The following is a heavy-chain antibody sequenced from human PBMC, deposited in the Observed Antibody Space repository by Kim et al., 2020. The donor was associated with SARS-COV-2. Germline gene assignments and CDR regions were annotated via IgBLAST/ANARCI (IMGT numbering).Heavy chain of an antibody. J-gene: IGHJ4*02. V-gene: IGHV4-61*02. Sequence: SQTLSLTCTVSGGSITSGTYYCTYIRQPAGKGLEWIGRIYTSGNDNYNPSLKSRVTISLDTSKNQFSLKLTSVTAADTAVYYCARESTSGTYFNVGFFGYWGQGTLVTVSS. D-gene: IGHD3-10*01. CDR3: ARESTSGTYFNVGFFGY. CDR1: GGSITSGTYY. CDR2: IYTSGND.